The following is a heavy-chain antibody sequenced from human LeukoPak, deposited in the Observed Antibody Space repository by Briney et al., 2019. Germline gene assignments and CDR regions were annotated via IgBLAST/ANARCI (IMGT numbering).Heavy chain of an antibody. J-gene: IGHJ4*02. CDR3: ARVTGYRIEDYFDY. D-gene: IGHD6-13*01. CDR2: IYHSGST. V-gene: IGHV4-39*07. CDR1: SGSISSDNHY. Sequence: PSETLSLTCTVSSGSISSDNHYWGWIRQPPGKGLEWIACIYHSGSTYYNESLKSRVTLSRDTSKNQFSLNLRSVTAADTAVYYCARVTGYRIEDYFDYWGQGTLVTVSS.